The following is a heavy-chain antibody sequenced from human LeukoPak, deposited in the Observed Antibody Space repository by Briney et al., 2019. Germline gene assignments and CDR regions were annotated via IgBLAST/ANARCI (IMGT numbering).Heavy chain of an antibody. CDR1: GFTFSSYW. CDR3: AREYRLGGANGVCAFDI. CDR2: IKQDGSEK. D-gene: IGHD2-8*01. Sequence: GGSLRLSCAASGFTFSSYWMSWVRQAPGKGLEWVANIKQDGSEKYYVDSVKGRFTISRDNAKNSLYLQMNSLRAEDTAVYYCAREYRLGGANGVCAFDIWGQGTMVTVSS. J-gene: IGHJ3*02. V-gene: IGHV3-7*01.